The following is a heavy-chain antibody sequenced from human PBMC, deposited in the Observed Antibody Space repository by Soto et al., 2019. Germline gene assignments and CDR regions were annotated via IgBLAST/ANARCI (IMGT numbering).Heavy chain of an antibody. J-gene: IGHJ4*02. V-gene: IGHV1-69*01. CDR1: GGTFSSYA. Sequence: QVQLVQSGAEVKTPGSSVKVSCKASGGTFSSYAISWVRQAPGQGLEWMGGIIPIFGTANYAQKFQGRVTITADESTSTAYMELSSLRSEDTAVYYCARDCSGGSCYSVGYFDYWGQGTLVTVSS. CDR2: IIPIFGTA. D-gene: IGHD2-15*01. CDR3: ARDCSGGSCYSVGYFDY.